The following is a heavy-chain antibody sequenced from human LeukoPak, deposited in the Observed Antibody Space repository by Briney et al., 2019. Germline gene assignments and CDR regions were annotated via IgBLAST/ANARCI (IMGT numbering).Heavy chain of an antibody. Sequence: KTGGSLGLSCAASGFTFTNAWMNWVRQAPGKGLEWVGRIKSKADGGATDFAAPVKGRFTISRDDSKTTLYLQMNSLKTEDTALYYCTTGNAIPDPDYWGQGTLVTVS. V-gene: IGHV3-15*01. J-gene: IGHJ4*02. D-gene: IGHD2-8*01. CDR3: TTGNAIPDPDY. CDR2: IKSKADGGAT. CDR1: GFTFTNAW.